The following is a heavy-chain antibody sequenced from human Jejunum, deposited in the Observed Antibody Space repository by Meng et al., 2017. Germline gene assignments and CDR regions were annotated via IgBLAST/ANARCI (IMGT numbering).Heavy chain of an antibody. J-gene: IGHJ5*02. Sequence: QLQLQESGPGLVKPSDTLSLTCAVSGGSISPAGYYWGWIRQSPGKGLEWIGSIFYSGTTYYNPSLKSRVTISIDTSKNQFSLKMNSVTAADTAVYYCARDTAGFGPWGQGTLVTASS. CDR1: GGSISPAGYY. V-gene: IGHV4-39*07. D-gene: IGHD6-13*01. CDR3: ARDTAGFGP. CDR2: IFYSGTT.